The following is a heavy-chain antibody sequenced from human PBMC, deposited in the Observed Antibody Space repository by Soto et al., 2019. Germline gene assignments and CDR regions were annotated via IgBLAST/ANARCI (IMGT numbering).Heavy chain of an antibody. CDR2: INHSGST. CDR1: GGSFSGYY. V-gene: IGHV4-34*01. Sequence: SETLSLTCAVYGGSFSGYYWSWIRQPPGKGLEWIGEINHSGSTNYNPSLKSRVTISVDTSKNQFSLKVSYLTAADTAVYYCARDDRSYGDFDYWGQGTLVTVSS. D-gene: IGHD4-17*01. CDR3: ARDDRSYGDFDY. J-gene: IGHJ4*02.